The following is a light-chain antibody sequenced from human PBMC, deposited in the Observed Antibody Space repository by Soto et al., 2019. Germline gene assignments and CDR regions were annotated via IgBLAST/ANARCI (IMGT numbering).Light chain of an antibody. CDR2: AAS. Sequence: AIRMTQSPSSLSASTGDRVTITCRASQGISSYLAWYQQKPGKAPKLLIYAASTLQSGVPSRFSGSGSGTDFTLTISCLQAEDFATYYCQQYYSFFPFGPGTKVDIK. J-gene: IGKJ3*01. V-gene: IGKV1-8*01. CDR3: QQYYSFFP. CDR1: QGISSY.